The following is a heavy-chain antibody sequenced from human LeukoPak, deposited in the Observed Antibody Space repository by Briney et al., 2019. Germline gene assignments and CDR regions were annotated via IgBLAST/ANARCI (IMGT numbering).Heavy chain of an antibody. D-gene: IGHD3-10*02. CDR2: ISERGKTI. J-gene: IGHJ6*04. V-gene: IGHV3-48*03. CDR3: AELGITMIGGV. Sequence: GGSLRLSCAASGFTFSSYEMNWVRQAPGKGLEWVSYISERGKTIKYVDSVKGRFTISRDNAKNSLYLQMNSLRAEDTAVYYCAELGITMIGGVWGKGTTVTISS. CDR1: GFTFSSYE.